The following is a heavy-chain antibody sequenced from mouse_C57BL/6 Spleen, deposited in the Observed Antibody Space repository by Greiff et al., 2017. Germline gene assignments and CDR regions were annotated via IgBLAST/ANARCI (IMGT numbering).Heavy chain of an antibody. CDR1: GFTFTDYY. CDR2: IRNKANGYTT. V-gene: IGHV7-3*01. J-gene: IGHJ1*03. D-gene: IGHD1-1*01. CDR3: ARSYYYGSSHWYCDV. Sequence: EVKLVESGGGLVQPGGSLSLSCAASGFTFTDYYMSWVRQPPGKALEWLGFIRNKANGYTTEYSASVKGRFTISRDNSQSILYLQMNALRAEDSATYYCARSYYYGSSHWYCDVWGTGTTVTVSS.